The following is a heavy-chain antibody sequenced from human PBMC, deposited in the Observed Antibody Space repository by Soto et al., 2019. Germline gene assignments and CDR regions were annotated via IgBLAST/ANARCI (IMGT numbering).Heavy chain of an antibody. CDR2: IYYSGST. D-gene: IGHD3-22*01. J-gene: IGHJ5*02. V-gene: IGHV4-39*01. CDR3: ARRLPSAYYDSSAIYP. CDR1: GGSISSSSYY. Sequence: SETLSLTCPVSGGSISSSSYYWGWIRQPPGKGLEWIGSIYYSGSTYYNPSLKSRVTISVDTSKNQFSLKLSSVTAADTAVYYCARRLPSAYYDSSAIYPWGQGTLVTVSS.